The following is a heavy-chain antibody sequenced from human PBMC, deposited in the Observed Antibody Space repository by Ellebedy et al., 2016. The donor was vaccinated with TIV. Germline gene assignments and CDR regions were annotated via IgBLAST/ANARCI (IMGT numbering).Heavy chain of an antibody. J-gene: IGHJ4*02. CDR3: ARARPRPVRDGNTFYFDY. CDR1: GGSMNGYY. Sequence: MPSETLSLTCSVAGGSMNGYYFNWIRQPPGKGLEWMGYFYYSGNTNYNPSLKSRVTISLDRSKNQFSLRLRSVTAADTAVYYCARARPRPVRDGNTFYFDYWGQGTLVTVSS. D-gene: IGHD5-24*01. V-gene: IGHV4-59*01. CDR2: FYYSGNT.